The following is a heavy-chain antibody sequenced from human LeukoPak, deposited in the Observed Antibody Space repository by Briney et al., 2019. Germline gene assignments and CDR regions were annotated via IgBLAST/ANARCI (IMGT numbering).Heavy chain of an antibody. CDR1: GGSISSSSYY. CDR2: IYYSGST. J-gene: IGHJ6*02. V-gene: IGHV4-39*07. Sequence: SETLSLTCTVSGGSISSSSYYWGWIRQPPGKGLEWIGSIYYSGSTYYDPSLKSRVTISVDTSKNQFSLKLSSVTAADTAVYYCARDKGLAAAGTLILDYYYGMDVWGQGTTVTVSS. CDR3: ARDKGLAAAGTLILDYYYGMDV. D-gene: IGHD6-13*01.